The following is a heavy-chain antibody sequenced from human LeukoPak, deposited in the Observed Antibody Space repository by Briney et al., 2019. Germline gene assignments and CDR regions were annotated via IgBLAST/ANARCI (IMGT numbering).Heavy chain of an antibody. CDR1: GFTFSSYW. CDR2: IKQDGSEK. D-gene: IGHD3-22*01. J-gene: IGHJ4*02. V-gene: IGHV3-7*03. CDR3: TSDGGSGYYYED. Sequence: GSLRLSCAASGFTFSSYWMSWVRQAPGKGLEWVANIKQDGSEKYYVDSVKGRFTISRDNAKNSLYLQMNSLRAEDTAVYYCTSDGGSGYYYEDWGQGTLVTVSS.